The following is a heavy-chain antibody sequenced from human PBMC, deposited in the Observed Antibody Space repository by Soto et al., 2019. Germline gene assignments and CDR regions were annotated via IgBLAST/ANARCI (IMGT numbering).Heavy chain of an antibody. Sequence: ASVKVSCKASGYTFTSYGISWVRQAPGQGLEWMGWISAYNGNTSYAQKLQGRVTMTTDTSTSTAYMELRSLRSDDTAVYYCARADYNFHYVDYYYYMDVWGKGTTVTVSS. CDR1: GYTFTSYG. J-gene: IGHJ6*03. V-gene: IGHV1-18*01. CDR3: ARADYNFHYVDYYYYMDV. CDR2: ISAYNGNT. D-gene: IGHD3-9*01.